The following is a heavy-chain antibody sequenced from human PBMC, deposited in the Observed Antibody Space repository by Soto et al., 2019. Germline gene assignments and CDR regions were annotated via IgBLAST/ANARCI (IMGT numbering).Heavy chain of an antibody. V-gene: IGHV1-18*01. CDR2: ININRGDV. CDR1: GHSSTHNG. CDR3: ATDDMNRGRFDF. Sequence: ASVKVSCKASGHSSTHNGISWVRRAPGQGLEWMGWININRGDVNHAPKFQGRVTLTTDTSTTTAYMELRSLRLDDTAVYFCATDDMNRGRFDFWGHGTMVTVSA. D-gene: IGHD3-10*01. J-gene: IGHJ4*01.